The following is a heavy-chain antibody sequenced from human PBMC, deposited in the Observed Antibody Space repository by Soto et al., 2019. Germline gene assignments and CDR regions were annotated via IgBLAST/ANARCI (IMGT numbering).Heavy chain of an antibody. V-gene: IGHV5-51*01. CDR2: IYPGDSNT. Sequence: GESLKISGKGSGYSFTIYWIGWVLQMPWKGLEWMGIIYPGDSNTRYSPSFQGQVTISADKSISTAYLQWSSLKASDTAMYYCARVGIVATITGAFDIWGQGTMVTVSS. CDR3: ARVGIVATITGAFDI. J-gene: IGHJ3*02. CDR1: GYSFTIYW. D-gene: IGHD5-12*01.